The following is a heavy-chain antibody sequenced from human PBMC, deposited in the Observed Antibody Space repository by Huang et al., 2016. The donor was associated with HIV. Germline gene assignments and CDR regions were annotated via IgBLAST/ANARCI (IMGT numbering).Heavy chain of an antibody. CDR3: VRDPRIQSWLNYFDY. CDR1: GFTFSGYW. D-gene: IGHD3-22*01. J-gene: IGHJ4*02. V-gene: IGHV3-74*01. CDR2: INSDGSSS. Sequence: EVQLVESGGGLVQPGGSLRLSCAASGFTFSGYWMHWVRQAPGKGRVGVARINSDGSSSGYADAVKGRFTSSRDNAKNTLYLQMNSLRAEDTAVYYCVRDPRIQSWLNYFDYWGQGTLVSVSS.